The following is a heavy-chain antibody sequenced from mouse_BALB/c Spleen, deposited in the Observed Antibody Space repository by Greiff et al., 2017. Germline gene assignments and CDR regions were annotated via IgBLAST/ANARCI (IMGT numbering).Heavy chain of an antibody. CDR1: GFTFSSYA. CDR2: ISSGGST. Sequence: EVQLVESGGGLVKPGGSLKLSCAASGFTFSSYAMSWVRQTPEKRLEWVASISSGGSTYYPDSVKGRFTISRDNARNILYLQMSSLRSEDTAMYYCARADAFAYWGQGTLVTVSA. V-gene: IGHV5-6-5*01. J-gene: IGHJ3*01. CDR3: ARADAFAY.